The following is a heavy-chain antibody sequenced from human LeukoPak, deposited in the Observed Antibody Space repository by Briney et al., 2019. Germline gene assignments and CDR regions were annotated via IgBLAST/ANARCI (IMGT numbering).Heavy chain of an antibody. CDR3: ARDIGMAVDAFDI. V-gene: IGHV1-2*02. CDR2: INPNSGGT. Sequence: ASVKVSCKASGYSSTNYGISWVRQAPGQGLEWMGWINPNSGGTNYAQKFQGRVTMTRDTSISTAYMELSRLRSDDTAVYYCARDIGMAVDAFDIWGQGTMVTVSS. D-gene: IGHD2-15*01. J-gene: IGHJ3*02. CDR1: GYSSTNYG.